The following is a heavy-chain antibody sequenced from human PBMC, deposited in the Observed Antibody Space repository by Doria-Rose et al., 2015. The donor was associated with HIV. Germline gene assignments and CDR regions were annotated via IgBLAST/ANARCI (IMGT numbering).Heavy chain of an antibody. J-gene: IGHJ5*02. CDR1: GGTVASGTPY. Sequence: QVQLQESGPGLVKPSETLSLTCTVSGGTVASGTPYWDWIRQTPGKGLEWIGTIYYSGTTYYNPSLRGRVTISLHTSKNKYSLNLISVTAADTGVYYCAKQAVNWFDPWGQGTLVTVSS. CDR3: AKQAVNWFDP. V-gene: IGHV4-39*01. CDR2: IYYSGTT. D-gene: IGHD6-25*01.